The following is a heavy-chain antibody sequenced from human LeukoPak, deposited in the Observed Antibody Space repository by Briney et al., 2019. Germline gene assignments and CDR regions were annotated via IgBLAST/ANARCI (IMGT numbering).Heavy chain of an antibody. CDR3: SREDYYYGSLTHRASDH. J-gene: IGHJ5*02. Sequence: GGSLRLSCTASGLNFGDYALSWVRQAPGKGLEWIGYIKSEAYGATAEYATFVKGRFTISRDDSKSIMYLQMDSLKTEDTAVYYCSREDYYYGSLTHRASDHWGQGTLLTVSS. V-gene: IGHV3-49*04. D-gene: IGHD3-10*01. CDR2: IKSEAYGATA. CDR1: GLNFGDYA.